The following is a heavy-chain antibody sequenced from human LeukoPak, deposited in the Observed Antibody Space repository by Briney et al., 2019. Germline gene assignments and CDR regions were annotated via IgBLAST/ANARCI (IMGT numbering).Heavy chain of an antibody. D-gene: IGHD6-13*01. CDR1: GFTYSSYS. CDR2: ISSSSSYI. J-gene: IGHJ4*02. CDR3: AREGAAAAPY. V-gene: IGHV3-21*01. Sequence: PGGSLRLSCAASGFTYSSYSMNWVRQAPGKGLEWVSAISSSSSYIYYADSVKGRFTISRDNARNSLYLQMNSLRAEDTAMYYCAREGAAAAPYWGQRTLVTVSS.